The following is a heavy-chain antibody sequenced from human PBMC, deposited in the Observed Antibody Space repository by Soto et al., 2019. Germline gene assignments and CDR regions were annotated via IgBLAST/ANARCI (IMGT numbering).Heavy chain of an antibody. J-gene: IGHJ4*02. CDR3: ARGGVGDTRTYFYY. D-gene: IGHD1-26*01. CDR1: GYLFTSYG. CDR2: LTAYNGNR. Sequence: VQLVQSGAAVKKPWASLTVSCKTSGYLFTSYGISCVRQAPGQGLEWMGWLTAYNGNRNYAQNLQGRVTMTTDTSTSTGYMELRSMRSDDTALYYCARGGVGDTRTYFYYWGQVTLVNDAS. V-gene: IGHV1-18*01.